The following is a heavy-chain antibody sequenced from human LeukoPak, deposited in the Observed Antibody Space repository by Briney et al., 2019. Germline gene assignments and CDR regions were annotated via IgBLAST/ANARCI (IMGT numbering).Heavy chain of an antibody. CDR3: ARDVAVRHPRYFYYGLDV. V-gene: IGHV4-4*07. D-gene: IGHD6-19*01. Sequence: SETLSLTCAVYGGSFSSNYWSWIRQPAGKGLEWIGRIYTSGSTNYNPSLKSRVTMSVDTSKNQFSLKLSSVTAADTAVYYCARDVAVRHPRYFYYGLDVWGQGTTVTVSS. CDR2: IYTSGST. CDR1: GGSFSSNY. J-gene: IGHJ6*02.